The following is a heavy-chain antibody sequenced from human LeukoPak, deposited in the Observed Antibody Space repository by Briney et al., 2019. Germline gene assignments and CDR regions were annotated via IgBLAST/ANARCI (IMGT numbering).Heavy chain of an antibody. CDR2: IYYSGST. J-gene: IGHJ6*03. V-gene: IGHV4-59*08. CDR1: GGSISSYY. D-gene: IGHD6-13*01. CDR3: ARADYSSTWSHDYYYMDV. Sequence: PSETLSLTCTVSGGSISSYYWSWIRQPPGKGLEWIGYIYYSGSTNYNPSLKGRVTISVDTSKNQFSLKLSSVTAADTAVYYCARADYSSTWSHDYYYMDVWGKGTTVTVSS.